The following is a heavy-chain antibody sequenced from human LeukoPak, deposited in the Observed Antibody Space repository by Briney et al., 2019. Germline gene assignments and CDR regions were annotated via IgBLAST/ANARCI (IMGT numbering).Heavy chain of an antibody. Sequence: KPSETLSLTCTVSGGSISRYYWNWIRQPPGTGLEWIGYIYYTGRADYNPSLKSRVSMSVDTSKNQFSLRVNSMTAADTAVYYCARGDFWSGAPTDWGQGTLVTVSS. CDR2: IYYTGRA. J-gene: IGHJ4*02. CDR3: ARGDFWSGAPTD. D-gene: IGHD3-3*01. CDR1: GGSISRYY. V-gene: IGHV4-59*01.